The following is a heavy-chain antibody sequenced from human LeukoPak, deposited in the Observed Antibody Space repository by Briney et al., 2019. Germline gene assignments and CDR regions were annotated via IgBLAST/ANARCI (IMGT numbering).Heavy chain of an antibody. V-gene: IGHV1-18*01. D-gene: IGHD2-2*01. Sequence: ASVKVSCKASGYTFTSYGISWVRQAPGQGLEWMGWISAYNGNTDYAQKLQGRVTMTTDTSTSTAYMELRSLRSDDTAVYYCARDIVVVPAAVTLDTFDIWGQGTMVTVSS. J-gene: IGHJ3*02. CDR1: GYTFTSYG. CDR2: ISAYNGNT. CDR3: ARDIVVVPAAVTLDTFDI.